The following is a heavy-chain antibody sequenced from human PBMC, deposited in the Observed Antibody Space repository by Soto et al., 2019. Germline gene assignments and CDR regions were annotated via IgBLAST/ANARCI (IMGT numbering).Heavy chain of an antibody. D-gene: IGHD2-2*01. CDR1: GGSFSGYY. CDR3: ARLVVVPAAMFKTYYYYYMDV. CDR2: INHSGST. V-gene: IGHV4-34*01. J-gene: IGHJ6*03. Sequence: PSETLSLTCAVYGGSFSGYYWSWIRQPPGKGLEWIGEINHSGSTNYNPSLKSRVTISVDTSKNQFSLKLSSVTAADTAVYYCARLVVVPAAMFKTYYYYYMDVWGKGTTVTVSS.